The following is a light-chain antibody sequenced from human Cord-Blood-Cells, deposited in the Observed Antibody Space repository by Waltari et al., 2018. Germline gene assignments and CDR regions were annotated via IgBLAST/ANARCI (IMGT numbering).Light chain of an antibody. V-gene: IGKV1-8*01. CDR3: QQYYSYPYT. Sequence: AIRMTQSPPSLSASTAYRVNITCPASQGISSYLAWYQQKPGKAPKLLIYAASTLQSGVPSRFSGSGSGTDFTLTISCLQSEDFATYYCQQYYSYPYTFGQGTKLEIK. CDR1: QGISSY. CDR2: AAS. J-gene: IGKJ2*01.